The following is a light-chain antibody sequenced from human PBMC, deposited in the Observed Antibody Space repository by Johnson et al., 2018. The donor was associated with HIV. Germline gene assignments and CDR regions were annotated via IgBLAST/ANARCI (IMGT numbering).Light chain of an antibody. V-gene: IGLV1-51*01. J-gene: IGLJ1*01. CDR1: SSNIGNNY. CDR2: DNN. CDR3: GTWDSILSDYV. Sequence: QSVLTQPPSVSAAPGQKVTISCSGSSSNIGNNYVSWYQQLPGTAPKLLIYDNNKRPSGIPDRFSGFKSGTSATLGITGLQTGDEADYYCGTWDSILSDYVFVTGTKVTVL.